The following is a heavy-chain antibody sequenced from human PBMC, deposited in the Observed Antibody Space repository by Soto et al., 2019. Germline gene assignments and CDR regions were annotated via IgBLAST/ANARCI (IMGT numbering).Heavy chain of an antibody. V-gene: IGHV3-33*01. CDR1: GFTFSSFG. CDR3: ARDGSIAARPGYYGLDV. J-gene: IGHJ6*02. D-gene: IGHD6-6*01. Sequence: QVQVVESGGGVVQPGRSLRLSCAASGFTFSSFGMHWVRQAPGKGLEWVAVIWYDGSNKYYADSVKGRFTISRDNSKNTLYLEMNSLRAEDTAVYYCARDGSIAARPGYYGLDVWGQGTTVTVSS. CDR2: IWYDGSNK.